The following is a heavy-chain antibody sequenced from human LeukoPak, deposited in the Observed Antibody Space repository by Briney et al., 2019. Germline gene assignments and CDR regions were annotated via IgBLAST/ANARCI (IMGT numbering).Heavy chain of an antibody. D-gene: IGHD3-22*01. CDR1: GYTFTGYY. J-gene: IGHJ3*02. CDR2: INPNSGGT. Sequence: ASVKVSCKASGYTFTGYYMHWVRQAPGQGLEWMGWINPNSGGTNYAQKFQGRVTMTRDTSISTAYMELSRLRSDDTAVYYCARPYYYDSRYYLEGEAFDIWGQGTMVTVSS. CDR3: ARPYYYDSRYYLEGEAFDI. V-gene: IGHV1-2*02.